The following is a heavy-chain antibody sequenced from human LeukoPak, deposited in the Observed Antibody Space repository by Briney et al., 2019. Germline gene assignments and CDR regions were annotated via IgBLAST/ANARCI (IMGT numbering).Heavy chain of an antibody. CDR3: ARGGGYYDFWSGPYYFDY. CDR1: GYTFTSYG. J-gene: IGHJ4*02. CDR2: ISAYNGNT. V-gene: IGHV1-18*01. Sequence: ASVKVSCKASGYTFTSYGISWVRQAPGQGLEWMGWISAYNGNTNYAQKLQGRVTMTTDTSTSTAYMELRSLRSEDTAVYYCARGGGYYDFWSGPYYFDYWGQGTLVTVSS. D-gene: IGHD3-3*01.